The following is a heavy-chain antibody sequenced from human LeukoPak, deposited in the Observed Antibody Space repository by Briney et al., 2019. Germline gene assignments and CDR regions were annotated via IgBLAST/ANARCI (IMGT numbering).Heavy chain of an antibody. J-gene: IGHJ6*02. D-gene: IGHD5-12*01. CDR2: MNNGPGAT. CDR1: GFSFSTSP. V-gene: IGHV3-23*01. CDR3: AKTHYDLLDV. Sequence: GGSLRLSCAASGFSFSTSPMSWVRQPPGKGLEWVSAMNNGPGATFYRDSVRGRFTISRDDSKSTLYLQMNSLRAEDTRTYYCAKTHYDLLDVWGQGTTVTVSS.